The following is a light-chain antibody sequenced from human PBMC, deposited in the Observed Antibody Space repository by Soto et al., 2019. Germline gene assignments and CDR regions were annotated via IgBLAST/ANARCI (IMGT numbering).Light chain of an antibody. Sequence: EVVLTQSPGTLSLSPGERATLSCRASQSSFSTYLAWFQQKPGQAPRLLIYGASSRATGIPDRFSGSGSGTDFTLTISRLEPEDFAVYYCQQYGSSLYTFGQGTKLEIK. CDR3: QQYGSSLYT. CDR2: GAS. CDR1: QSSFSTY. V-gene: IGKV3-20*01. J-gene: IGKJ2*01.